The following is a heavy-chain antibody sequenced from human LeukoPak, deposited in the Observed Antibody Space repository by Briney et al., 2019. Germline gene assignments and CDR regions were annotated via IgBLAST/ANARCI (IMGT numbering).Heavy chain of an antibody. V-gene: IGHV5-51*01. D-gene: IGHD6-6*01. Sequence: GESLKISCKGSGYSFTSYWIGWVRPMPGKGLEWMGIIYPGDSDTRYSPSFQGQATTSADKSISTAYLQWSSLKASDTAMYYCARHRSAGEQLAMFDPWGQGTLVTVSS. CDR2: IYPGDSDT. J-gene: IGHJ5*02. CDR3: ARHRSAGEQLAMFDP. CDR1: GYSFTSYW.